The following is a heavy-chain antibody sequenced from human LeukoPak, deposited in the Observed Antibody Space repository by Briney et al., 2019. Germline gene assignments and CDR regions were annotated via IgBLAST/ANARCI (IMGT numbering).Heavy chain of an antibody. Sequence: GGSLRLSCSASGFTFRSFAMHWVRQAPGKGLAYVSAISSDGDTTYYADSVKGRLTISRDNSENTLYLQMSSLRIEDTAMYYCVKDHSGGYDYWGQGTPVTVSS. CDR3: VKDHSGGYDY. J-gene: IGHJ4*02. CDR2: ISSDGDTT. D-gene: IGHD3-22*01. CDR1: GFTFRSFA. V-gene: IGHV3-64D*09.